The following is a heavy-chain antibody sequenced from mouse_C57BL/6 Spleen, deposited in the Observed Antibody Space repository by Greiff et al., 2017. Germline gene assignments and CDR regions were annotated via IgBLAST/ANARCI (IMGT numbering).Heavy chain of an antibody. D-gene: IGHD4-1*01. V-gene: IGHV2-2*01. CDR2: IWSGGST. J-gene: IGHJ4*01. CDR3: ARKLDYAMDY. CDR1: GFSLTSYG. Sequence: VQLVESGPGLVQPSQSLSITCPVSGFSLTSYGVHWVRQSPGKGLEWLGVIWSGGSTDYNAAFISRLSISKDNSKSQVFFKMNSLQADDTAIYYCARKLDYAMDYWGQGTSVTVSS.